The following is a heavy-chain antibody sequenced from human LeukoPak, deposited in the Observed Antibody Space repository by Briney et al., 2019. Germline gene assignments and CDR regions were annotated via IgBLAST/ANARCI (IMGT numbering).Heavy chain of an antibody. Sequence: GGSLRLSCAASGFTFSSYWMSWVRRAPGKGLEWVANVKQDGSEKYYVDSVKGRFTISRDNAKNSLYLQMNSLRAEDTAVYYCASLYGDYVAHQTYTTPFDYWGQGTLVTVSS. D-gene: IGHD4-17*01. CDR3: ASLYGDYVAHQTYTTPFDY. V-gene: IGHV3-7*01. CDR2: VKQDGSEK. CDR1: GFTFSSYW. J-gene: IGHJ4*02.